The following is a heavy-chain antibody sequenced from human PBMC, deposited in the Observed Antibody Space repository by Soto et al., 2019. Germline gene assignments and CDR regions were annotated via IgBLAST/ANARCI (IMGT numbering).Heavy chain of an antibody. CDR3: ARDPDIVVVVAAASYGMDV. CDR1: GYTFTSYG. CDR2: ISAYNGNT. V-gene: IGHV1-18*01. Sequence: GASVKVSCKASGYTFTSYGISWVRQAPGQGLEWMGWISAYNGNTNYAQKLQGRVTMTTDTSTSTAYMELRSLRSDDTAVYYCARDPDIVVVVAAASYGMDVWGQGTTVTVSS. J-gene: IGHJ6*02. D-gene: IGHD2-15*01.